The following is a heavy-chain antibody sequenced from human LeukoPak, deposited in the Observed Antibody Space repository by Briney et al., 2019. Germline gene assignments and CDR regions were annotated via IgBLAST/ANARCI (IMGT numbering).Heavy chain of an antibody. CDR2: ISTTGGTT. Sequence: GGSPRLSCAASGLTFSSYGMSWVRQAPGRGLEWVSAISTTGGTTYYADSVRGRFTISRDNSRNTLYLQMNSLRAEDTAVYYCAKSPTYYYDSSGYRLGYMDVWGKGTTVTISS. CDR3: AKSPTYYYDSSGYRLGYMDV. D-gene: IGHD3-22*01. V-gene: IGHV3-23*01. CDR1: GLTFSSYG. J-gene: IGHJ6*03.